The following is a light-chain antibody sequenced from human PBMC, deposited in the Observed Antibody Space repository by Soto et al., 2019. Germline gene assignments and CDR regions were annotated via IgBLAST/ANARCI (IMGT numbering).Light chain of an antibody. V-gene: IGKV1-8*01. J-gene: IGKJ4*01. Sequence: AIRMTQSPSSFSASTGDRVTITCRASQGISSYLAWYQQKPGKAPKLLIYAASTLQSGVPSRFSGSGSGTDFTLIISCLQSEDFATYYCQQYYDYPQTFGGGTKVEI. CDR3: QQYYDYPQT. CDR2: AAS. CDR1: QGISSY.